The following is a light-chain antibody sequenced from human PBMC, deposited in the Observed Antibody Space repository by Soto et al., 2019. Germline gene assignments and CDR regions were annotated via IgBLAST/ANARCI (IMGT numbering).Light chain of an antibody. V-gene: IGLV3-9*01. Sequence: SYDLTQPLSVSVALGQTARITCGGNNIGSKNVHWYQQKPGQAPVLVIYRDSNRPSGIPERFSGSNSGNTATLTISRAQAGDEADYYCQVWDSITGVFGGGTKVTVL. CDR1: NIGSKN. CDR2: RDS. J-gene: IGLJ3*02. CDR3: QVWDSITGV.